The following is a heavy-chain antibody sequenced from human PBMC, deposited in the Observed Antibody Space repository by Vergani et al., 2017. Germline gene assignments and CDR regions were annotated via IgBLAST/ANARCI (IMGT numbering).Heavy chain of an antibody. D-gene: IGHD3-3*01. CDR2: INHSGST. CDR3: ARQAYYDFWSGYYTGPYYYYGMDV. CDR1: GGSFSGYY. J-gene: IGHJ6*02. V-gene: IGHV4-34*01. Sequence: QLQLQESGPGLVKPSETLSLTCAVYGGSFSGYYWSWIRQPPGKGLEWIGEINHSGSTNYNPSLKSRVTISVDTSKNQFSLKLSSVTAADTAVYYCARQAYYDFWSGYYTGPYYYYGMDVWGQGTTVTVSS.